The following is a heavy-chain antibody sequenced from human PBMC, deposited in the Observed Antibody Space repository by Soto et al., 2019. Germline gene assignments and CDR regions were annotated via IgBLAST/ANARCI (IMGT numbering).Heavy chain of an antibody. J-gene: IGHJ3*02. Sequence: PGGSLRLSCAASGFTFSTYWMSWVRHAPGKGPEFVANIKEDGGVKNYVDSVRGRFTISRDDAKNSVYLQMNSLRSEDTAVHYCARDPGSSAFDIWGQGAVVTVSS. CDR1: GFTFSTYW. V-gene: IGHV3-7*04. CDR2: IKEDGGVK. CDR3: ARDPGSSAFDI. D-gene: IGHD2-2*01.